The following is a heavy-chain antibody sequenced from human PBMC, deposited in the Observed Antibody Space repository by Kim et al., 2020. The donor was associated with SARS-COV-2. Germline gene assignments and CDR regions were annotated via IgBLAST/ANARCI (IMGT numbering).Heavy chain of an antibody. Sequence: GGSLRLSCAASGFTFSSYSMNWVRQAPGKGLEWVSSISSSSSYIYYEDSVKGRFTISRDNAMNSLYLQMNSLRAEDTAVYYCARSGVIAAAGTIDYWGQGTLVTVSS. CDR1: GFTFSSYS. D-gene: IGHD6-13*01. CDR3: ARSGVIAAAGTIDY. CDR2: ISSSSSYI. J-gene: IGHJ4*02. V-gene: IGHV3-21*01.